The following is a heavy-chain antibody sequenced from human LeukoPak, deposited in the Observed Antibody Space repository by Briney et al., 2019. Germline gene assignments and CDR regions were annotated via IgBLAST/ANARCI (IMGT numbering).Heavy chain of an antibody. V-gene: IGHV3-23*01. CDR3: AKSPGETYYDFWSGSPGDY. D-gene: IGHD3-3*01. CDR1: GFTFSSYA. Sequence: PGGSLRLSCAASGFTFSSYAMSWVRQAPGKGLEWVSAISGSGGSTYYADSVKGRFTISRDKSKNTLYLQMNSLRAEDTAVYYCAKSPGETYYDFWSGSPGDYWGQGTLVTVTA. J-gene: IGHJ4*02. CDR2: ISGSGGST.